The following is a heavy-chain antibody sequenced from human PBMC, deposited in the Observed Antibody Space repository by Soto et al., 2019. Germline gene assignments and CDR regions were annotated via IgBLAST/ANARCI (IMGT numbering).Heavy chain of an antibody. Sequence: PGGSLRLSCAASGFTFSNAWMNWVRQAPGKGLEWVGRIKSKTDGGTTDYTAPVKGRFTTSRDDSKNTLYLQMNSLKTEDTAVYYCTTGIMGWLVRDYWGQGTLVTVSS. J-gene: IGHJ4*02. CDR3: TTGIMGWLVRDY. D-gene: IGHD6-19*01. V-gene: IGHV3-15*07. CDR1: GFTFSNAW. CDR2: IKSKTDGGTT.